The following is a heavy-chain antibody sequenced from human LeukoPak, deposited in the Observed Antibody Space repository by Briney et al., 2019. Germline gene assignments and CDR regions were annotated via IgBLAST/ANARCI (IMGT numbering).Heavy chain of an antibody. J-gene: IGHJ4*02. Sequence: SWTLSLTCAVYGGTFSGYYWSEIRQPPGKGLAWMREINHSGSTYYNPPLKSRVTISVDTSKKQFSLKLSSVNAADTAVYYYARYGGNAHDYWGQGTLVTVSS. D-gene: IGHD4-23*01. CDR1: GGTFSGYY. CDR3: ARYGGNAHDY. CDR2: INHSGST. V-gene: IGHV4-34*01.